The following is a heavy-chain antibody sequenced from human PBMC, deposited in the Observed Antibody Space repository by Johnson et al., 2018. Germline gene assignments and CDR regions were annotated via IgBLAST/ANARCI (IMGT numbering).Heavy chain of an antibody. CDR2: ISYDGSNK. Sequence: VQLVESGGGVVQPGRSLRLSCAASGFTFSSYGMHWVRQAPGKGLEWVAVISYDGSNKYYADSVKGRFTISRDNSKNTLYLQMNSRRAGDTAVYYCAKSHSSSATYYYYGMDVWGQGTTVTVSS. J-gene: IGHJ6*02. V-gene: IGHV3-30*18. D-gene: IGHD6-6*01. CDR3: AKSHSSSATYYYYGMDV. CDR1: GFTFSSYG.